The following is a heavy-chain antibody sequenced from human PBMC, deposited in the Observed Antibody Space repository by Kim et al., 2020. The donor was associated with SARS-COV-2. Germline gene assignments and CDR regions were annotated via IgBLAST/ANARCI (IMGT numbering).Heavy chain of an antibody. V-gene: IGHV4-34*01. D-gene: IGHD6-13*01. CDR2: INHSGST. J-gene: IGHJ5*02. Sequence: SETLSLTCAVYGGSFSGYYWSWIRQPPGKGLEWIGEINHSGSTNYNPSLKSRVTISVDTSKNQFSLKLSSVTAVDTAVYYCARVAYRIAAAGRRKDWFDPWGQGTLVTVSS. CDR1: GGSFSGYY. CDR3: ARVAYRIAAAGRRKDWFDP.